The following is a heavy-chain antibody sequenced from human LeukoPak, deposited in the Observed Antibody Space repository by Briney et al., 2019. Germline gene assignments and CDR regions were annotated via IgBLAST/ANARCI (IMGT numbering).Heavy chain of an antibody. CDR3: ARAMTTVTTFDY. D-gene: IGHD4-11*01. Sequence: ASVKVSCTASGYTFTSYYMHWVRQAPGQGLEWMGIINPSGGSTSYAQKFQGRVTMTRDMSTSTVYMELSSLRSEDTAVYYCARAMTTVTTFDYWGQGTLVTVSS. CDR1: GYTFTSYY. V-gene: IGHV1-46*01. CDR2: INPSGGST. J-gene: IGHJ4*02.